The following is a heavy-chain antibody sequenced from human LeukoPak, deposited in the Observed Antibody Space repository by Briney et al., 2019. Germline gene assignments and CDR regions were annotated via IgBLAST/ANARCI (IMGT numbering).Heavy chain of an antibody. CDR3: ASSCYDILTGYHDAFDI. J-gene: IGHJ3*02. Sequence: ASVKVSCKASGYTLTSHDINWVRQAAGQGLEWMGWMKFNSGNTGFAQKFQGRVTMTRNTSISTAYMELSSLTSEDTAVYYCASSCYDILTGYHDAFDIWGQGTMVTVSS. D-gene: IGHD3-9*01. CDR2: MKFNSGNT. CDR1: GYTLTSHD. V-gene: IGHV1-8*01.